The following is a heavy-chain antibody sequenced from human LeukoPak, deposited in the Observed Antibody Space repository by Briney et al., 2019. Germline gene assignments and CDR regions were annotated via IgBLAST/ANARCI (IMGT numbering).Heavy chain of an antibody. D-gene: IGHD6-19*01. Sequence: KPSETLSLTCAVYGGSFSGYYWSWIRQPPGKGLEWIGEINHSGSTNYNPSLKSRVTISVDTSKNQFSLKLSSVTAADTAVYYCARVGSSGRDYWGQGTLVTVSS. CDR1: GGSFSGYY. J-gene: IGHJ4*02. CDR3: ARVGSSGRDY. V-gene: IGHV4-34*01. CDR2: INHSGST.